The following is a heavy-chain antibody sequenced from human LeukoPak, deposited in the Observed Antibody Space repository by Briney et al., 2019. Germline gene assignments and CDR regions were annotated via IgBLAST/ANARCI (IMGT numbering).Heavy chain of an antibody. D-gene: IGHD5-18*01. CDR3: ARDQGYSYGYGNFDY. Sequence: GASVKVSCKASGGTFSSYAISWVRQAPGQGLEWMGGIIPTFGTANYAQKFQGRVTITTDESTSTAYMELSSLRSEDTAVYYCARDQGYSYGYGNFDYWGQGTLVTVSS. J-gene: IGHJ4*02. CDR1: GGTFSSYA. V-gene: IGHV1-69*05. CDR2: IIPTFGTA.